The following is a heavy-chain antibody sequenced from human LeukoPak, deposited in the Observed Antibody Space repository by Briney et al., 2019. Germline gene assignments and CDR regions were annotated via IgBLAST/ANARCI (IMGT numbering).Heavy chain of an antibody. D-gene: IGHD5-24*01. CDR3: ARDRAYNRFDY. Sequence: GGSLRLSRTASGFDFSRSWMTWVRRAPGKGLEWVANIKEDGSAKNYGDFVKGRFIISRDNAKNSLYLEMNSLRAEDTAVYYCARDRAYNRFDYWGQGTLVTVSS. V-gene: IGHV3-7*01. CDR1: GFDFSRSW. CDR2: IKEDGSAK. J-gene: IGHJ4*02.